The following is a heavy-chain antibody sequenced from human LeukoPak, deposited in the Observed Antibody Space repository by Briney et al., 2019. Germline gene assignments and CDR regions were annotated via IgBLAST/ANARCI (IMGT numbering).Heavy chain of an antibody. J-gene: IGHJ2*01. Sequence: PSETLSLTCTVSGGSISSYYWSWIRQPAGKGLQWIGRIYTNGSTNYNPSLKSRVTMSVDTSKNQFSLKLTSVTAADTAVYYCARAYYDTSGYPGWYFDLWGRGTLVTVSS. CDR3: ARAYYDTSGYPGWYFDL. D-gene: IGHD3-22*01. CDR2: IYTNGST. CDR1: GGSISSYY. V-gene: IGHV4-4*07.